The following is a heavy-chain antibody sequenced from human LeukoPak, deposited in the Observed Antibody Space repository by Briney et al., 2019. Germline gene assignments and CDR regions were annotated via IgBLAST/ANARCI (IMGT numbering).Heavy chain of an antibody. Sequence: PGGSLRLSCAASGFTFSSYVTSWVRQAPGKGLEWVSIISSSGGSTSYADSVKGRFTISRDNSNNTLYLQMNSLRAGDTAIYYCAKIVVDPNYYYYGMDVWGQGTTVTVSS. CDR1: GFTFSSYV. J-gene: IGHJ6*02. CDR3: AKIVVDPNYYYYGMDV. D-gene: IGHD3-22*01. V-gene: IGHV3-23*01. CDR2: ISSSGGST.